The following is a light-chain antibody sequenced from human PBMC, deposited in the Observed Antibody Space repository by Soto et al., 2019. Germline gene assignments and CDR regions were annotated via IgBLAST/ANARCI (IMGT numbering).Light chain of an antibody. CDR3: QQYTSYSRG. J-gene: IGKJ1*01. Sequence: DIQMTQSPSTLSASVGDRVTITCRASQSISHFLAWYQQKPGKVPKLLIYDASNLGSGVPSRVSGSGSGTDFTLTFSGLQPDDFTTYYCQQYTSYSRGFGQGTKGDLK. CDR1: QSISHF. CDR2: DAS. V-gene: IGKV1-5*01.